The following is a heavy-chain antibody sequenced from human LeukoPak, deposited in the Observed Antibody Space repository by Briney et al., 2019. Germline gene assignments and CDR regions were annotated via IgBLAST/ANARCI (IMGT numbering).Heavy chain of an antibody. CDR1: GGTFSSYA. CDR3: AVGYCSSTSCYDYDY. CDR2: IIPIFGTA. Sequence: ASVKVSCMASGGTFSSYAIRWVRQAPGQGLEWMGGIIPIFGTANYAQKFQGRVTITADESTSTAYMELSSLRSEDTAVYYCAVGYCSSTSCYDYDYWGQGTLVTVSS. J-gene: IGHJ4*02. D-gene: IGHD2-2*01. V-gene: IGHV1-69*01.